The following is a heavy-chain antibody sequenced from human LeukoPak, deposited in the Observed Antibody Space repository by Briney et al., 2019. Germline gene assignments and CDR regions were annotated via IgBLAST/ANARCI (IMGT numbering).Heavy chain of an antibody. CDR1: GYTFTGYY. J-gene: IGHJ4*02. Sequence: ASVKVSCKASGYTFTGYYIHWARQAPGQGLEGRGWINPNSGCTNYAQKFQGRVTMTRDTSISTAYMDLGRLRSDDTAVYYCARGSIVGATFDYFDYWGQGTLVTVP. D-gene: IGHD1-26*01. V-gene: IGHV1-2*02. CDR2: INPNSGCT. CDR3: ARGSIVGATFDYFDY.